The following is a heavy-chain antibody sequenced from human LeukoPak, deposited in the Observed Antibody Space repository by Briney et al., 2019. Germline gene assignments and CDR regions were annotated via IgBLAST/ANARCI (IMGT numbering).Heavy chain of an antibody. V-gene: IGHV4-59*08. J-gene: IGHJ4*02. CDR1: GGSISSYY. Sequence: SETLSLTCTVSGGSISSYYWSWIRQPPGKGLEWIGYIYHSGSTNYNPSLKSRVTISVDTSKNQFSLKLTSVTAADTAIYYCARRNSSGRGLDYWGQGTLVTVSS. CDR3: ARRNSSGRGLDY. D-gene: IGHD6-25*01. CDR2: IYHSGST.